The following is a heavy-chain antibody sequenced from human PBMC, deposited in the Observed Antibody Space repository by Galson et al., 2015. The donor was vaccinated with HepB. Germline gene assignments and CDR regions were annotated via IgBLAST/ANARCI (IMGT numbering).Heavy chain of an antibody. CDR2: IMPDGSEK. CDR3: ARDGLTAASDY. Sequence: SLRLSCAASGFTFHKYWMTWLRQAPGKGLEWVANIMPDGSEKFYVDSMKGRFTISRDNAKNSVYLQMNSLRAEDTAVYYCARDGLTAASDYWGQGTLVTVAS. J-gene: IGHJ4*02. V-gene: IGHV3-7*01. D-gene: IGHD6-13*01. CDR1: GFTFHKYW.